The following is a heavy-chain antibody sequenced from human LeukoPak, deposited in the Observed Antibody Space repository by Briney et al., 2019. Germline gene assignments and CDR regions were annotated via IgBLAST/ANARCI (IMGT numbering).Heavy chain of an antibody. CDR2: ISSSSSYI. CDR3: AADSGSYGFDP. J-gene: IGHJ5*02. D-gene: IGHD1-26*01. CDR1: GFTLSRHS. V-gene: IGHV3-21*01. Sequence: GGSLRLSCVASGFTLSRHSMNWVRQAPGKGLEWVSSISSSSSYIYYADSVKGRFTISRDNAKNSLYLQMNSLRAEDTAVYYCAADSGSYGFDPWGQGTLVTVSS.